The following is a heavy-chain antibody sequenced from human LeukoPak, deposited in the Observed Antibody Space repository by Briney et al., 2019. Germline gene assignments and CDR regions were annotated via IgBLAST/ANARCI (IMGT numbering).Heavy chain of an antibody. CDR2: IYSGGST. CDR1: GFTFSSYD. J-gene: IGHJ4*02. D-gene: IGHD3-22*01. Sequence: GGSLRLSCAASGFTFSSYDMSWVRQAPGKGLEWVSVIYSGGSTYYADSVKGRFTISRDNSKNTLYLQMNSLRAEDTAVYYCARHYYDSSGYYAYYFDYWGQGTLVTVSS. CDR3: ARHYYDSSGYYAYYFDY. V-gene: IGHV3-66*04.